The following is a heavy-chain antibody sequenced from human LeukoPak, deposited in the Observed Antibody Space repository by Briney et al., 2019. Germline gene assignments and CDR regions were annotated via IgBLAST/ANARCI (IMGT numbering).Heavy chain of an antibody. CDR2: ISSSGSTI. V-gene: IGHV3-48*03. CDR1: GFTFSSYE. Sequence: PGGSLRLSCAASGFTFSSYEMNWVRQAPGKGLEWVSYISSSGSTIYYADSVKGRFTISRDNAKNSLYLQMNSLRAEDTAVYYCARDPSNSGSYSRLDQWGQGTLVTVSS. D-gene: IGHD1-26*01. J-gene: IGHJ4*02. CDR3: ARDPSNSGSYSRLDQ.